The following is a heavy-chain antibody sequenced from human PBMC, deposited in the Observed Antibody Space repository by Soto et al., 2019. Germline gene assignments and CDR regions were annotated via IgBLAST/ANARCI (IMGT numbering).Heavy chain of an antibody. CDR2: IYYSGST. D-gene: IGHD3-10*01. Sequence: PSESLYITGAVSSGTMRSSGYYWCCIRQHPARGLEWIGYIYYSGSTNYNPSLKSRVTISVDTSKNQFSLKLSSVTAADTAVYYCARDLYYYGSGYYYYGMDVWGQGTTVTVPS. CDR1: SGTMRSSGYY. J-gene: IGHJ6*02. V-gene: IGHV4-61*08. CDR3: ARDLYYYGSGYYYYGMDV.